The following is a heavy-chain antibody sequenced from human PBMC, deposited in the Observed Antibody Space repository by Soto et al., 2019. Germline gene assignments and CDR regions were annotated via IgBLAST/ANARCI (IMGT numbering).Heavy chain of an antibody. V-gene: IGHV4-59*01. CDR2: IYYSGST. J-gene: IGHJ5*02. CDR3: ARVGGGAAAGWRWFDP. D-gene: IGHD6-13*01. CDR1: GGSISSYY. Sequence: PSETLSLTCTVSGGSISSYYWSWIRQPPGKGLEWIGYIYYSGSTNYNPSLKSRVTISVDTSKNQFSLKLSSVTAADTAVYYCARVGGGAAAGWRWFDPWGQGTLVTVSS.